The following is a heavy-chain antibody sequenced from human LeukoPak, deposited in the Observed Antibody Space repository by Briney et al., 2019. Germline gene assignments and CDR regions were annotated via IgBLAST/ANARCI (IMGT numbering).Heavy chain of an antibody. CDR1: GFTFGDYA. CDR2: IRSKAYGGTT. CDR3: TLVDTAIRRNYYYYYYMDV. Sequence: QPGGSLRLSCTASGFTFGDYAMSWFRQAPGKGLEWVGFIRSKAYGGTTEYAASVKGRFTISRDDSKSIAYLQMNSLKTEDTAVYYCTLVDTAIRRNYYYYYYMDVWGKGTTVTISS. J-gene: IGHJ6*03. V-gene: IGHV3-49*03. D-gene: IGHD5-18*01.